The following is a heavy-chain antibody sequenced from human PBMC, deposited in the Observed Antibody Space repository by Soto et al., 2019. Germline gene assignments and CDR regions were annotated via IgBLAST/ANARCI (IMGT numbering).Heavy chain of an antibody. V-gene: IGHV4-31*03. CDR2: IYYSGST. Sequence: PSETLSLTCTVSGGSIRSGGYYCSWIRQHPGKGLEWIGYIYYSGSTYYNPSLKSRVTISVDTSKNQFSLKLSSVPAADTAVYYCARDRTYYYILTGYFPQHADAFDIWGQGTMVTVSS. D-gene: IGHD3-9*01. CDR3: ARDRTYYYILTGYFPQHADAFDI. J-gene: IGHJ3*02. CDR1: GGSIRSGGYY.